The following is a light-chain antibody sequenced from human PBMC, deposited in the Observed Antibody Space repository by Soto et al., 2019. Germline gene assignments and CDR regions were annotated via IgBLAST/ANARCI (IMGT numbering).Light chain of an antibody. CDR3: GTWDSSLSAHWV. V-gene: IGLV1-51*02. CDR1: SSNIGNNY. J-gene: IGLJ3*02. CDR2: ENN. Sequence: QSVLTQPPSVSAAPGQKVTISCSGSSSNIGNNYVSWYQQLPGTAPKLLIYENNKRPSGIPDRFSGSKSDTSATLGITGLQTGDESDYYCGTWDSSLSAHWVFGGGTKLTVL.